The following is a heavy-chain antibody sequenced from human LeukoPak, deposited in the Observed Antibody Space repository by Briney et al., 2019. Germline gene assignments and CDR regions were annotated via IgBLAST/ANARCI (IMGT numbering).Heavy chain of an antibody. D-gene: IGHD3-22*01. V-gene: IGHV3-23*01. CDR1: GFTFSSYS. CDR3: AKGVVVAPGAFDI. CDR2: ISGSGGST. Sequence: GGSLRLSCAASGFTFSSYSMNWVRQAPGKGLEWVSAISGSGGSTYYADSVKGRFTISRDNSKNTLYLQMNSLRAEDTAVYYCAKGVVVAPGAFDIWGQGTMVTVSS. J-gene: IGHJ3*02.